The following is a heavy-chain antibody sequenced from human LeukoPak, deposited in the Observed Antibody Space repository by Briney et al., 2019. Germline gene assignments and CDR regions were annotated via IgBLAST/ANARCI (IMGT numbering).Heavy chain of an antibody. Sequence: GGSLRLSCAASGFTFSNYWMNWVRQATGRGLEWVANIKQDGSEKYYVDSVKGRFTISRDNAKNSLYLQMNSLRAEDTAVYYCARGGGRWPHGAFDIWGQGTMVTVSS. V-gene: IGHV3-7*01. CDR3: ARGGGRWPHGAFDI. J-gene: IGHJ3*02. CDR2: IKQDGSEK. CDR1: GFTFSNYW. D-gene: IGHD4-23*01.